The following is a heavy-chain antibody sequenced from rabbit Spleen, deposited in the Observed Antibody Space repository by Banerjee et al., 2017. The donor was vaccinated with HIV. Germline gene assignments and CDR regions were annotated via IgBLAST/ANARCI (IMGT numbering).Heavy chain of an antibody. Sequence: QEQLVESGGDLVQPEGSLTLTCTASGFSFSSNWICWVRQAPGKGLEWIACIDTNDGDTDYANWPKGRFTISKTSSTTVTLQMTSLTAADTATYFCARDLTGVIGWNFGLWGPGTLVTVS. J-gene: IGHJ4*01. V-gene: IGHV1S45*01. CDR1: GFSFSSNW. CDR3: ARDLTGVIGWNFGL. D-gene: IGHD1-1*01. CDR2: IDTNDGDT.